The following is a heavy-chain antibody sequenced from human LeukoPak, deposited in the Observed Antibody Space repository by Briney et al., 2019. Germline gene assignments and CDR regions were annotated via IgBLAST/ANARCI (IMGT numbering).Heavy chain of an antibody. J-gene: IGHJ1*01. V-gene: IGHV3-43*02. Sequence: PGRSLRLSCAASGFTFDDYAMHWVRQVPGKSLEWVSLISADGRSTYYADSVKGRFTISRDNSKSSLYLQMRSLTTEDTAVYYCAKDSGWQLLRAECFQHWGPGTLVTVSS. CDR3: AKDSGWQLLRAECFQH. D-gene: IGHD2-15*01. CDR2: ISADGRST. CDR1: GFTFDDYA.